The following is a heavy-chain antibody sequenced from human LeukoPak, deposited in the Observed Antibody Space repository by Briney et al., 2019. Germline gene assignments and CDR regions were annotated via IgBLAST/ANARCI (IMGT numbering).Heavy chain of an antibody. J-gene: IGHJ3*02. V-gene: IGHV4-59*08. CDR1: GGSISSYY. Sequence: PSVTLSLTCTVSGGSISSYYWSWLRQPPGKGLEWIGYIYYSGSPNYNPTLKSRVTISVDTSKNQFSLKLSSVTAADTAVYYCARSGLRADAFDIWGQGTMVTVSS. CDR2: IYYSGSP. D-gene: IGHD2-15*01. CDR3: ARSGLRADAFDI.